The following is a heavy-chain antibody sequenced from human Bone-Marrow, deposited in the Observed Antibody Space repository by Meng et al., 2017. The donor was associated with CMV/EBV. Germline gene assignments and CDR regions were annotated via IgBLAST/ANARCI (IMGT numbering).Heavy chain of an antibody. J-gene: IGHJ5*02. Sequence: GSLRLSCAASGFTFSSYWMHWVRQAPGKGLVWVSRINSDGSSTSYADSVKGRFTISRDNAKNTLYLQMNSLRAEDTAVYYCARSIVVVPAARGFDPWGQGTLVTVSS. CDR2: INSDGSST. D-gene: IGHD2-2*01. CDR1: GFTFSSYW. CDR3: ARSIVVVPAARGFDP. V-gene: IGHV3-74*01.